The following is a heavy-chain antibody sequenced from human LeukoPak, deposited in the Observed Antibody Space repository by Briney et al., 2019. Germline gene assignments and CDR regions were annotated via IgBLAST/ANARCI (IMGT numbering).Heavy chain of an antibody. V-gene: IGHV1-8*01. CDR3: ARRARWTDSDAFDI. D-gene: IGHD3/OR15-3a*01. J-gene: IGHJ3*02. CDR2: MNPNSGNT. Sequence: ASVKVSCKASGYTVTSYDINWVRQATGQGLEWMGWMNPNSGNTGYAQKFQGRVTMTRNTSISTAYMELSSLRSEDTAVYYCARRARWTDSDAFDIWGQGTMVTVSS. CDR1: GYTVTSYD.